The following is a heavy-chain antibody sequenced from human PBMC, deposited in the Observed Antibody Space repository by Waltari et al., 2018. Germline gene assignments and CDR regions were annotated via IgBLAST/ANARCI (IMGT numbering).Heavy chain of an antibody. D-gene: IGHD5-18*01. CDR2: IYYSGST. CDR3: ARQRGYIEFDY. J-gene: IGHJ4*02. CDR1: GGSISSYY. Sequence: QVQLQESGPGLVKPSETLSLTCTVSGGSISSYYWSWIRQPPGKGLEWIGYIYYSGSTNYNPSLKSRVTISVDTSKNQFSLKLSSVTAADTAVYYWARQRGYIEFDYWGQGTLVTVSS. V-gene: IGHV4-59*08.